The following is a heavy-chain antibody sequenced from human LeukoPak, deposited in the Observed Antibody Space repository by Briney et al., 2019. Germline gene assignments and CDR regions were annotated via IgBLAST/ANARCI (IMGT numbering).Heavy chain of an antibody. V-gene: IGHV1-2*02. J-gene: IGHJ4*02. Sequence: ASVKVSCKASGYTFTGYYMHWVRQAPGQGLEWMGWINPNSGGTNYAQKFQGRVTMTRDTSISSAYMELSRLRSDDTAVYYCASLVGNYGYFDYWGQGTLVTVSS. CDR1: GYTFTGYY. CDR2: INPNSGGT. D-gene: IGHD3-16*01. CDR3: ASLVGNYGYFDY.